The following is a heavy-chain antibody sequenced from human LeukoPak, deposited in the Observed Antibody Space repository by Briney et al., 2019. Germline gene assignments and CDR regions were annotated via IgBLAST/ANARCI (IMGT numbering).Heavy chain of an antibody. CDR2: ISSSGGNT. CDR1: GFTFSTYA. D-gene: IGHD3-22*01. V-gene: IGHV3-23*01. J-gene: IGHJ4*02. Sequence: GGSLRLSCAASGFTFSTYAMTWVRQAPGKGLEWVSRISSSGGNTYYADSMKGRFTISRDNSKNTLYLQLNSLRVEDTAVYYCAKTYYYGTSGYYSFPNWGQGTQVTVSS. CDR3: AKTYYYGTSGYYSFPN.